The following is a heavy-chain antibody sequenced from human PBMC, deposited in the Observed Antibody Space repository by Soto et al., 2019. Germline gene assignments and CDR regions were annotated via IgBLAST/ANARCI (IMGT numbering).Heavy chain of an antibody. CDR3: AREKGYYYDSNHYYYYYRMNL. CDR2: IYSGGST. CDR1: GFTVSSNY. V-gene: IGHV3-53*01. J-gene: IGHJ6*01. D-gene: IGHD3-22*01. Sequence: GGSLRLSCAASGFTVSSNYMSWVRQAPGKGLEWVSVIYSGGSTYYADSVKGRFTISRDNSKNTLYLQMNSLRAEDTAVYYCAREKGYYYDSNHYYYYYRMNLWAQGTTVTVT.